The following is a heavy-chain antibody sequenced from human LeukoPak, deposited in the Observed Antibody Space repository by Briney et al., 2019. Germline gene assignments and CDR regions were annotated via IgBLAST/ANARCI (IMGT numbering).Heavy chain of an antibody. J-gene: IGHJ4*02. CDR2: ISGSGGST. CDR1: GFTFSSYG. Sequence: PGGSLRLSCAASGFTFSSYGMSWVRQAPGKGLEWVSAISGSGGSTYYADSVKGRFTISRDNSKNTLYLQMNSLRAEDTAVYYCAKDLSYYDSSDGPFLGEFDYWGQGTLVTVSS. D-gene: IGHD3-22*01. CDR3: AKDLSYYDSSDGPFLGEFDY. V-gene: IGHV3-23*01.